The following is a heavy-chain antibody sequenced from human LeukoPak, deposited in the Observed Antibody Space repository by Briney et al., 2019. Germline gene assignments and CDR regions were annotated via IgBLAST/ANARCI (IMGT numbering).Heavy chain of an antibody. Sequence: SVKVSCKASGGTFSSYAISWVRQAPGQGLEWMGRIIPIFGTANYAQKFQGRVTITTDESTSTAYMELSSLRSEDTAVYYCARGRLDYYDSSGYYPPDSWGQGTLVTVSS. CDR1: GGTFSSYA. D-gene: IGHD3-22*01. J-gene: IGHJ5*01. CDR3: ARGRLDYYDSSGYYPPDS. CDR2: IIPIFGTA. V-gene: IGHV1-69*05.